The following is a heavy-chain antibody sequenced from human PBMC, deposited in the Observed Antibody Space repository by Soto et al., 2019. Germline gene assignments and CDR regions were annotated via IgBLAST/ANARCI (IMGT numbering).Heavy chain of an antibody. CDR3: ARGRGYSGDDHYYYFDMDV. V-gene: IGHV1-69*13. CDR2: SIPIFGTA. J-gene: IGHJ6*02. D-gene: IGHD5-12*01. Sequence: SVKVSCNASGGTFNNYPITWVRQAPGGGLEWMGGSIPIFGTANYAQKFQGRVTISVDESTSTAYMELSSLRSEDTAVCYCARGRGYSGDDHYYYFDMDVWGQGTTVTVSS. CDR1: GGTFNNYP.